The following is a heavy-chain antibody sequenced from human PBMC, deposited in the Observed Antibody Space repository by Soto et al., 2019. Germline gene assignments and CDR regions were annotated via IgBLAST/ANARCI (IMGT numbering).Heavy chain of an antibody. Sequence: ASVKVSCKASGGTFSSYATSWVRQAPGQGLEWMGGIIPIFGTANYAQKFQGRVTITADESTSTAYMELSSLRSEDTAVYYCARDRFNGPHSSSWRLHYYYGMDVWGQGTTVTVSS. D-gene: IGHD6-6*01. CDR3: ARDRFNGPHSSSWRLHYYYGMDV. CDR2: IIPIFGTA. CDR1: GGTFSSYA. J-gene: IGHJ6*02. V-gene: IGHV1-69*13.